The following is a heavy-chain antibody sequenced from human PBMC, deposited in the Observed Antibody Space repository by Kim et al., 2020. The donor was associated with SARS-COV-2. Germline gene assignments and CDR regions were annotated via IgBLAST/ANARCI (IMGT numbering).Heavy chain of an antibody. D-gene: IGHD2-2*01. V-gene: IGHV3-30*07. CDR3: ARGDCSSTSCYLLDY. Sequence: DSVKGRFTITRDNSKNTLYLQMSSLRAEDTAVYYCARGDCSSTSCYLLDYWGQGTLVTVSS. J-gene: IGHJ4*02.